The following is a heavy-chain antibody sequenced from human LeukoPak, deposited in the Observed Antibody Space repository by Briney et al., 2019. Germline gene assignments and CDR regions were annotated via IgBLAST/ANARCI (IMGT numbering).Heavy chain of an antibody. CDR3: ARLDEAFDN. J-gene: IGHJ4*02. CDR2: ISGSGGST. D-gene: IGHD3-16*01. Sequence: GGSLRLSCAASGFTFSSYAMSWVRQAPGKGLEWVSAISGSGGSTYYADSVKGRFTISRDNAKNSLYLQMNSLRAEGTAIYYCARLDEAFDNWGQGTLVTVSS. CDR1: GFTFSSYA. V-gene: IGHV3-23*01.